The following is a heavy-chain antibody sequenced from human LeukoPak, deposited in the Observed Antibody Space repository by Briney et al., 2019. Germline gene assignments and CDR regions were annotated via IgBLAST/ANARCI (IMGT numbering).Heavy chain of an antibody. V-gene: IGHV4-34*01. J-gene: IGHJ3*02. D-gene: IGHD3-10*01. CDR1: GGSFSGYY. CDR2: INHSGST. Sequence: SETLSLTCAVYGGSFSGYYWSWIRQPPGKGLEWIGEINHSGSTNYNPSLKSRVTISVDTSKNQFSLKLSSVTAADTAVYYCARGLLWFGESPPYDAFDIWGQGTMVTVSS. CDR3: ARGLLWFGESPPYDAFDI.